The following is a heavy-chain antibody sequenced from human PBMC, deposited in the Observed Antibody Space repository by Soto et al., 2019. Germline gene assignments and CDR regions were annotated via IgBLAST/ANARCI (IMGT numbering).Heavy chain of an antibody. CDR3: ARAYYYDSSGYYLWAYYYYGMDV. D-gene: IGHD3-22*01. V-gene: IGHV1-69*06. Sequence: AVKVSCKASGGTFSSYAISWVRQAPGQGLEWMGGIIPIFGTANYAQKFQRRVTITADKATSTAYMELSSLRSEDTAVYYCARAYYYDSSGYYLWAYYYYGMDVWGQGTTVTVSS. CDR1: GGTFSSYA. J-gene: IGHJ6*02. CDR2: IIPIFGTA.